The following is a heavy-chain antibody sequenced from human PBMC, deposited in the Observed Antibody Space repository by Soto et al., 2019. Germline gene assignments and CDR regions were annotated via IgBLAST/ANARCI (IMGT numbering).Heavy chain of an antibody. CDR1: GFSFRDHS. D-gene: IGHD2-8*02. CDR2: ISSSSENI. Sequence: GGSLRLSCVVSGFSFRDHSMNWVRQPPGKGLQWISYISSSSENIYYADSVKGRFTVSRDNAKNTLFLQMNSLRDDDSAIYYCARLPKGSVVNGWGQGSLVTVSS. V-gene: IGHV3-48*02. CDR3: ARLPKGSVVNG. J-gene: IGHJ4*01.